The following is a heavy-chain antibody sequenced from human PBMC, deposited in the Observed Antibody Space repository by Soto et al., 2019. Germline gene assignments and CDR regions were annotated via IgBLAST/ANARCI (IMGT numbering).Heavy chain of an antibody. J-gene: IGHJ2*01. Sequence: GGSLRLSCAASGFTFSSYAMSWVRQAPGKGLEWVSAISGSGGSTYYADSVKGRFTISRDNSKNTLYLQMNSLRAEDTAVYYCAKDPPYCSSTSCYTGRYFDLWGRGTLVTVSS. CDR3: AKDPPYCSSTSCYTGRYFDL. D-gene: IGHD2-2*02. CDR1: GFTFSSYA. V-gene: IGHV3-23*01. CDR2: ISGSGGST.